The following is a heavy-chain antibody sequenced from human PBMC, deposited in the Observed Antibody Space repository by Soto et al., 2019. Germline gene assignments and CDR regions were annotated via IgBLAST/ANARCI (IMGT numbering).Heavy chain of an antibody. V-gene: IGHV3-74*01. CDR3: SRDGPAARDFDY. Sequence: EVQLVESGGGLVQPGGSLRLACAASGFTFSNFWMHWVRQAPGKGLVWVSRIYRDGSSTSYAYFVKGRFTISRDNAKNTLYLEMNSLRADDTAIYYCSRDGPAARDFDYWGQGTLVTVSS. J-gene: IGHJ4*02. CDR2: IYRDGSST. D-gene: IGHD6-6*01. CDR1: GFTFSNFW.